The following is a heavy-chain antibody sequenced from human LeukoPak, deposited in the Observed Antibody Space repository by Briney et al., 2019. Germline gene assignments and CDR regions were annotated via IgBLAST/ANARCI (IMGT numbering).Heavy chain of an antibody. CDR2: ISYSGST. CDR3: ARGKYYYGSGTYYPFDY. J-gene: IGHJ4*02. D-gene: IGHD3-10*01. Sequence: PSETLSLTCTVSGGSISSYYWSWIRQPPGKGLEWIGYISYSGSTNYNPSLKSRVTISVYTSKNQFSLKLSSVTAADTALYYCARGKYYYGSGTYYPFDYWGQGTLVTVSS. CDR1: GGSISSYY. V-gene: IGHV4-59*01.